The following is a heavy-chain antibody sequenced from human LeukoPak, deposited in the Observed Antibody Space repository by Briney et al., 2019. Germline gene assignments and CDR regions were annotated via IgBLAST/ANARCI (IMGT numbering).Heavy chain of an antibody. CDR3: ARWSVVVVAATRYYGMDV. V-gene: IGHV4-31*03. J-gene: IGHJ6*02. Sequence: PSETLSLTCTASGGSISSGGYYWSWIRQHPGKGLEWIGYIYYSGSTYYNPSLKSRVTISVDTSKNQFSLKLSSVTAADTAVYYCARWSVVVVAATRYYGMDVWGQGTTVTVSS. CDR2: IYYSGST. CDR1: GGSISSGGYY. D-gene: IGHD2-15*01.